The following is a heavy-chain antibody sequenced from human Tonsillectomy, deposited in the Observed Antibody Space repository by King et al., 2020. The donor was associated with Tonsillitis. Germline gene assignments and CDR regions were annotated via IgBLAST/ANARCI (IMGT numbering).Heavy chain of an antibody. J-gene: IGHJ3*02. CDR3: ARGGFGVAGSAAFDI. CDR1: GGTFSSFA. CDR2: IIPILGIA. Sequence: VQLVESGAEVKKPGSSVKVSCKASGGTFSSFAISWVRQAPGQGLEWMGRIIPILGIANYAQKFQGRGTITADKSTSTAYMELSSLRSDDTAVYYCARGGFGVAGSAAFDIWGQGTMVTVSS. V-gene: IGHV1-69*09. D-gene: IGHD6-19*01.